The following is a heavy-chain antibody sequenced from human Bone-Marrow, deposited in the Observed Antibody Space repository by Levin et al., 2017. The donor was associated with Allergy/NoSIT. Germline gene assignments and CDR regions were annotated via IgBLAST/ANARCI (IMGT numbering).Heavy chain of an antibody. CDR3: ASGGTYYPSRFDY. D-gene: IGHD1-26*01. V-gene: IGHV3-64*01. CDR2: ISTNGGST. CDR1: GFTFSNYA. Sequence: GGSLRLSCAASGFTFSNYAMHWVRQAPGKGLEYVSAISTNGGSTYYANSVKGRFTISRDNPKNTLYLQMGRLRADDMAVYYCASGGTYYPSRFDYWGQGTLVTVSS. J-gene: IGHJ4*02.